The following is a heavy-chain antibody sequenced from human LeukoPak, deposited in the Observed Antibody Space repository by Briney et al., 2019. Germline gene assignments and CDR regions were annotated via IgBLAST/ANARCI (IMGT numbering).Heavy chain of an antibody. Sequence: SETLSLTCTVSGGSISSSSYYWGWIRQPPGKGLEWIGSIYYSGSTYYNPSLKSRVTISVDTSKNQFSLKLSSVTAADTAVYYCARGQAYYDILTGYLHHNWFDPWGQGTLVTVSS. CDR3: ARGQAYYDILTGYLHHNWFDP. J-gene: IGHJ5*02. V-gene: IGHV4-39*07. CDR2: IYYSGST. D-gene: IGHD3-9*01. CDR1: GGSISSSSYY.